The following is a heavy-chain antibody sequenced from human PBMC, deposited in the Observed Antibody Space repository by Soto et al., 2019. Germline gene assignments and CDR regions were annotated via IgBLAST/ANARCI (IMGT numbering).Heavy chain of an antibody. V-gene: IGHV3-33*01. CDR3: ARDRVVRGEVYYYGMDV. CDR1: GFTFSSYG. CDR2: MWYDGSNK. Sequence: QVQLVESGGGVVQPGRSLRLSCAASGFTFSSYGMHWVREAPGKGLEWVAVMWYDGSNKYYADSVKGRFTISRDNSKNTLYLQMNSLRAEDTAVYYCARDRVVRGEVYYYGMDVWGQGTTVTVSS. J-gene: IGHJ6*02. D-gene: IGHD3-10*01.